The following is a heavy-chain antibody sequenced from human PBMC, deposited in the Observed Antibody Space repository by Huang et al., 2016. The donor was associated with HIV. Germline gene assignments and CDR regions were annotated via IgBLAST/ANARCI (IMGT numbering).Heavy chain of an antibody. CDR2: IKTDTGKP. J-gene: IGHJ3*02. D-gene: IGHD2-21*02. V-gene: IGHV7-4-1*02. CDR3: VRVRRVMDTYCVADCSTLEAFDI. CDR1: GYTFTNYG. Sequence: QVQLVQSGSELKKPGASVKVFCKASGYTFTNYGVHWVRQAPGQGREWMGCIKTDTGKPRDDHGLTGRFVFSLDTSVNTAYLQISSLKAADSAIYYCVRVRRVMDTYCVADCSTLEAFDIWGQGTVVTVSA.